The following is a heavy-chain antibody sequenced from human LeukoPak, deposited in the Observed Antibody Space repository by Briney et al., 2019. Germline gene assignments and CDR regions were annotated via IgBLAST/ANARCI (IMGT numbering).Heavy chain of an antibody. D-gene: IGHD7-27*01. V-gene: IGHV1-2*02. Sequence: ASVKVSCKALGYTFTDHYFHWLRQAAGQGLEWMGWTHPGRGDTNYAQKFQGRVSLTRDTSISTAYMELSGLTSDDTAVYFCARDHNWGPDYWGQGTLVSVSS. CDR2: THPGRGDT. CDR3: ARDHNWGPDY. J-gene: IGHJ4*02. CDR1: GYTFTDHY.